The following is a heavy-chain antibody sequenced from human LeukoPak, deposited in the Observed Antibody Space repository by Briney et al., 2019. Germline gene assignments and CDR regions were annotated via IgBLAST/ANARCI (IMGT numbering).Heavy chain of an antibody. J-gene: IGHJ4*02. CDR2: INSDESST. CDR1: GFTFSSYW. Sequence: GGSLRLSCAASGFTFSSYWMHWVRQAPGKGLVWVSRINSDESSTSYADSVKGRFTISRDNAKNTLYLQMNSLRAEDTAVYYCARDRSLTHFDYWGQGTLVTVSS. D-gene: IGHD1-26*01. V-gene: IGHV3-74*01. CDR3: ARDRSLTHFDY.